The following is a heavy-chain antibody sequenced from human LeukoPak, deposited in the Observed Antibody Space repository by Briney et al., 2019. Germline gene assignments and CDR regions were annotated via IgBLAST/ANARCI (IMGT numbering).Heavy chain of an antibody. Sequence: GASVKVSCKASGYTFTSYDINWVRQATGQDLEWMGWMNPNSGNTGYAQKFQGRVTMTTNTPISTAYMELSSLRSEDTAIYYCARGYSINCSSTSCNHYLNWFDPWGQGTLVTVSS. CDR3: ARGYSINCSSTSCNHYLNWFDP. CDR1: GYTFTSYD. D-gene: IGHD2-2*01. CDR2: MNPNSGNT. J-gene: IGHJ5*02. V-gene: IGHV1-8*01.